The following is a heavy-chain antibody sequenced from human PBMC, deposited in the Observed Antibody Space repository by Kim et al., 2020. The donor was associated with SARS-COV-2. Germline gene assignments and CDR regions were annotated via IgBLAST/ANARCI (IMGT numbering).Heavy chain of an antibody. CDR2: ISYYGSNK. V-gene: IGHV3-30*04. J-gene: IGHJ6*02. CDR1: GFTFSSYA. Sequence: GGSLRLSCAASGFTFSSYAMHWVRQAPGKGLEWVAVISYYGSNKYYVDSVKGRFTISRDNAKNTLYLQMNSLRAEDTAVYYCARENGGPRYGMDVWGQGTTVTVSS. D-gene: IGHD2-15*01. CDR3: ARENGGPRYGMDV.